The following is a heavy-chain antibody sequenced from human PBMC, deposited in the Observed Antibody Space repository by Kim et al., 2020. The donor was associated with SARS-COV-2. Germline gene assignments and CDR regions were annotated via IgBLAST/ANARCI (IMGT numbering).Heavy chain of an antibody. V-gene: IGHV3-30*18. CDR3: AKDWGYGDSTNPGG. D-gene: IGHD4-17*01. CDR2: ISYDGSNK. J-gene: IGHJ4*02. Sequence: GGSLSLSCAASGFTFSSYGMHWVRQAPGKGLEWVAVISYDGSNKYYADSVKGRFTISRDNSKNTLYLQMNSLRAEDTAVYYCAKDWGYGDSTNPGGWGQGTLVTVSS. CDR1: GFTFSSYG.